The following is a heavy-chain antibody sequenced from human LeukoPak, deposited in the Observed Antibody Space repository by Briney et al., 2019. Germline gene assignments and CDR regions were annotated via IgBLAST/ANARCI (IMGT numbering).Heavy chain of an antibody. Sequence: ASVKVSCKASGYTSTGYYMHWVRQAPGQGLEWMGWINPNSGGTNYAQKFQGRVTMTRDTSISTAYMELSRLRSDDTAVYYCARSAYGEDDAFDIWGQGTMVTVSS. CDR2: INPNSGGT. V-gene: IGHV1-2*02. CDR1: GYTSTGYY. J-gene: IGHJ3*02. CDR3: ARSAYGEDDAFDI. D-gene: IGHD4-17*01.